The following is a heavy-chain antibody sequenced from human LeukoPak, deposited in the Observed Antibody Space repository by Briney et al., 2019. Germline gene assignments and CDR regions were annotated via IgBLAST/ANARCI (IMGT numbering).Heavy chain of an antibody. CDR3: ARVGRGYSYSNWFDP. CDR1: GFTVSSNY. D-gene: IGHD5-18*01. V-gene: IGHV3-66*01. Sequence: GGSLTLSCAASGFTVSSNYMSWVRQAPGKGLEWVSVIYSGGSTYYADSVKGRSTISRDNSKNTLYLQMNSLRAEDTAVYYCARVGRGYSYSNWFDPWGQGTLVTVSS. CDR2: IYSGGST. J-gene: IGHJ5*02.